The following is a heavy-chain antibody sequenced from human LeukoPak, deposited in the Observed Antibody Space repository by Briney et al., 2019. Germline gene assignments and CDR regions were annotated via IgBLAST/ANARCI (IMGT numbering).Heavy chain of an antibody. CDR1: GGSISSSNW. CDR2: IYHSGST. D-gene: IGHD3-10*01. J-gene: IGHJ4*02. CDR3: ARTRYYYNSRSYGAPYYFDY. Sequence: SETLSLTCAVSGGSISSSNWWNWVRQPPGKGLEWIGEIYHSGSTYYNPSLKSRVTISVDTSKNQFSLKLSSVTAADTAVYYCARTRYYYNSRSYGAPYYFDYWGQGTLVTVSS. V-gene: IGHV4-4*02.